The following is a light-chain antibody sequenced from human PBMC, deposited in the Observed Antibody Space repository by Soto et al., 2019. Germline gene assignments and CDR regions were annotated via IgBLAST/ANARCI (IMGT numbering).Light chain of an antibody. V-gene: IGLV1-40*01. Sequence: QSVLTQPPSVSGAPGQRGTISCTGGSSSIGAGYDVHWYQHLPGTAPKLLIYGDSNRPSGVPDRFSGSKSGTSASLAITGLQAEDEGDYYCQSYDSSLSGRVVFGGGTKVTVL. CDR3: QSYDSSLSGRVV. J-gene: IGLJ2*01. CDR1: SSSIGAGYD. CDR2: GDS.